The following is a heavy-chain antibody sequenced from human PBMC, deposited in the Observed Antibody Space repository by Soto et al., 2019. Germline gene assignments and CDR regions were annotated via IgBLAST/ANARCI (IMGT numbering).Heavy chain of an antibody. CDR2: IYYSGST. Sequence: QVQLQESGPGLVKPSETLSLTCTVSGGSISSYYWSWIRQPPGKGLEWIGYIYYSGSTNYNPSLKSPVTISVDRSKNQFSLKLSSVTAADTAVYYCARRYGGNFDYWGQGTLVTVSS. CDR1: GGSISSYY. CDR3: ARRYGGNFDY. V-gene: IGHV4-59*01. D-gene: IGHD1-26*01. J-gene: IGHJ4*02.